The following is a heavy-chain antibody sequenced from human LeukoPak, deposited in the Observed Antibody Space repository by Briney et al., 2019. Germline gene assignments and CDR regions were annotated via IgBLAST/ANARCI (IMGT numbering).Heavy chain of an antibody. CDR2: INPNGST. Sequence: KSSETLSLTCAVFGGSLSGYYWNWIRQPPGKGLEWIGDINPNGSTNYSPSLKSRVTISVDTSKNQFSLKLSSVTAADTAVYYCARRVVRGVIKYWGQGTLVTVSS. CDR3: ARRVVRGVIKY. D-gene: IGHD3-10*02. V-gene: IGHV4-34*01. CDR1: GGSLSGYY. J-gene: IGHJ4*02.